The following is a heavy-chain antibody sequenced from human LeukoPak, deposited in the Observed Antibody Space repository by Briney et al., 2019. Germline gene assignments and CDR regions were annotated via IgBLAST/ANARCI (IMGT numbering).Heavy chain of an antibody. CDR2: IYYSGST. V-gene: IGHV4-39*07. Sequence: SETLSLTCTVSGGSISSSSYYWGWIRQPLGKGLEWIGTIYYSGSTYYNPSLKSRVTISVDTSKNQFSLKLSSVTAADTAVYYCARGRPHMDYWGQGTLVTVSS. CDR3: ARGRPHMDY. D-gene: IGHD2-21*01. CDR1: GGSISSSSYY. J-gene: IGHJ4*02.